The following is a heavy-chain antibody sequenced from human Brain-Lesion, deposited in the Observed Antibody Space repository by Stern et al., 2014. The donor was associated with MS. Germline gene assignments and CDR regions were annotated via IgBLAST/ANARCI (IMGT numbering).Heavy chain of an antibody. D-gene: IGHD3-10*01. V-gene: IGHV4-39*01. CDR1: GGSISSSSYY. CDR3: AKLWLGELPESPFDY. J-gene: IGHJ4*02. Sequence: VQLVESGPGLVKPSETLSLTCTVSGGSISSSSYYWGWIRQPPGKGLEWIGRIYYRGSTYYNPSLKSRVTISMDTSKHQFSLRRSSVTAADTAVYFCAKLWLGELPESPFDYWGQGTLVTVSS. CDR2: IYYRGST.